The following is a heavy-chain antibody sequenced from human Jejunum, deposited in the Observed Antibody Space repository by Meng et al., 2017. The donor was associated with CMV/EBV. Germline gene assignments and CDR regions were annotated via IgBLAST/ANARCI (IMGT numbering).Heavy chain of an antibody. CDR3: AKVAYYDGGDY. D-gene: IGHD3-16*01. V-gene: IGHV3-48*03. CDR1: FRFISYE. J-gene: IGHJ4*02. CDR2: IATGDRFGGGNT. Sequence: FRFISYEFHWVPPSPGKGLEWVANIATGDRFGGGNTKYADSVKGRFTISRDDAKNSLYLQMNSLRPEDTAVYFCAKVAYYDGGDYWGQGTLVTVSS.